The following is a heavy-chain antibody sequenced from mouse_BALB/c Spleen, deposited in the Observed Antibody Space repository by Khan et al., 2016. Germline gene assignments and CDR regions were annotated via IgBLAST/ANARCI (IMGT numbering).Heavy chain of an antibody. CDR2: ISYSGST. D-gene: IGHD1-1*01. CDR1: GYLITSDYA. J-gene: IGHJ2*01. CDR3: ARGYYYGKGDLDY. Sequence: EVQLQESGPGLVKPSQSLSLTCTVTGYLITSDYAWNWIRQFPGNKLEWMGYISYSGSTSYNPSPKSRISITRDTSKNQFFLQLNSVTTEDTATYYCARGYYYGKGDLDYWGQGTTLTVSS. V-gene: IGHV3-2*02.